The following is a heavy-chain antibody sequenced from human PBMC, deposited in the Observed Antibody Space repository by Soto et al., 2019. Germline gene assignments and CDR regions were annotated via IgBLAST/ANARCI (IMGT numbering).Heavy chain of an antibody. CDR3: ARDPSTVNKLIGVWLDP. D-gene: IGHD4-4*01. CDR1: GDTFGRFT. Sequence: SVKVSCKASGDTFGRFTINWVRQAPGQGLEWMGGIKPISDTTTYAQRFQGRVTFTADASTSTVYMELSSLRSEDTAMYYCARDPSTVNKLIGVWLDPWGQGTLVTVSS. J-gene: IGHJ5*02. CDR2: IKPISDTT. V-gene: IGHV1-69*13.